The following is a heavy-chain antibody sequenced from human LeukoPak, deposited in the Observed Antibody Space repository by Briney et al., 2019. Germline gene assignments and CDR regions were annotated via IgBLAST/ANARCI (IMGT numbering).Heavy chain of an antibody. D-gene: IGHD3-22*01. J-gene: IGHJ4*02. CDR1: GGSITSYY. Sequence: NPSETLSLTCTVSGGSITSYYWSWIRQPPGKGLEWIGYIYYTGSTNYNPSLKSRVTMSVDTSKNQFSLKLSSVTAADTAVYYCARDRYYYDSSGYSQLDYWGQGTLVTVSS. CDR3: ARDRYYYDSSGYSQLDY. CDR2: IYYTGST. V-gene: IGHV4-59*12.